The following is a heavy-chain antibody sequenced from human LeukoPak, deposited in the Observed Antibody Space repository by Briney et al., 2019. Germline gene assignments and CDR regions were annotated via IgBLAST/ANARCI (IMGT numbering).Heavy chain of an antibody. CDR2: IYYSGST. V-gene: IGHV4-59*01. D-gene: IGHD5-18*01. Sequence: SETLSLTCTVSGGSITSYYWSWIRQPPGEGLEWIGSIYYSGSTNYNPPLKSRVTISVDTSKNQFSLKLSSVTAADTALYYCARENGYRYDYWGQGTLVTVSS. J-gene: IGHJ4*02. CDR1: GGSITSYY. CDR3: ARENGYRYDY.